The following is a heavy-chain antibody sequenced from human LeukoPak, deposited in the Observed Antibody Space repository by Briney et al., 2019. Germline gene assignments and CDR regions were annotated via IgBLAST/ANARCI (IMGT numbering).Heavy chain of an antibody. CDR3: ARGSGGGGDREYYFDY. CDR2: IYPGDSDT. Sequence: GESLKISCKGSGYSFTSYWIGCVRQMPGKGLEWMGIIYPGDSDTRYSPSFQGQVTISADKSISTAYLQWSSLKASDTAMYYCARGSGGGGDREYYFDYWGQGTLVTVSS. V-gene: IGHV5-51*01. J-gene: IGHJ4*02. CDR1: GYSFTSYW. D-gene: IGHD3-16*01.